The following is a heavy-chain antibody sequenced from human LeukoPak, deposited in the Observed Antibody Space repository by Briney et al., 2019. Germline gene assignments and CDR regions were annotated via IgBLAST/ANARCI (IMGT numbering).Heavy chain of an antibody. D-gene: IGHD3-22*01. V-gene: IGHV3-21*01. J-gene: IGHJ4*02. Sequence: GGSLRLSCAASGFTFSSYSMNWVRQAPGKGLEWVSSISSSSSYIYYADSVKGRFTISRDNAKNSLYLQMNSLRAEDTAVYYCASSTYYYDSSGYYYMGYFDYWGQGILVTVSS. CDR1: GFTFSSYS. CDR3: ASSTYYYDSSGYYYMGYFDY. CDR2: ISSSSSYI.